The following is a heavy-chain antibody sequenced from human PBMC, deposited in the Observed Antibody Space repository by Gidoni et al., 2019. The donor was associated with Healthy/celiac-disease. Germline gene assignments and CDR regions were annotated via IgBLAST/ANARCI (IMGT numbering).Heavy chain of an antibody. D-gene: IGHD3-22*01. CDR2: INPNSGGT. V-gene: IGHV1-2*02. Sequence: QVQLVQSGAEVKKPGASVKVSCKASGYTFTGYYMHWVRQAPGQGLEWMGWINPNSGGTNYAQKFQGRVTMTRDTSISTAYMELSRLRSDDTAVYYCARVVVITTKLDAFDIWGQGTMVTVSS. CDR3: ARVVVITTKLDAFDI. CDR1: GYTFTGYY. J-gene: IGHJ3*02.